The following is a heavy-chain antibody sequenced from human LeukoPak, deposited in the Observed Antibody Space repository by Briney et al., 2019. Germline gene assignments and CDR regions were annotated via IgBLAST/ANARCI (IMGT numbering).Heavy chain of an antibody. J-gene: IGHJ5*02. CDR3: ARDSSWYEGWFDP. V-gene: IGHV1-69*13. D-gene: IGHD6-13*01. Sequence: SVKVSCKASGYTFTSYAMNWVRQAPGQGLEWMGGIIPIFGTANYAQKFQGRVTITADESTSTAYMELSSLRSEDTAVYYCARDSSWYEGWFDPWGQGTLVTVSS. CDR2: IIPIFGTA. CDR1: GYTFTSYA.